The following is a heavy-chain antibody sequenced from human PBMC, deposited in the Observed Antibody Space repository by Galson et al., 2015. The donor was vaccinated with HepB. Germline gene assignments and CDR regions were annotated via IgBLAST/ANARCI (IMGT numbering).Heavy chain of an antibody. V-gene: IGHV3-23*01. Sequence: SLRLSCAASGFVFRGYAMTWVRQAPGKGLQWVATISSSGNTTYSADAVTGRFTISRDNARNTLYVQMSSLRAEDTAMYYCAKAPFHSAYRDFYFENWGLGILVTVSS. D-gene: IGHD2-21*02. J-gene: IGHJ4*02. CDR3: AKAPFHSAYRDFYFEN. CDR2: ISSSGNTT. CDR1: GFVFRGYA.